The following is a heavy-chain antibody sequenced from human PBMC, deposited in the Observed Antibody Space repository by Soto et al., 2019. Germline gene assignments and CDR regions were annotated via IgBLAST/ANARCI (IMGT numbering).Heavy chain of an antibody. CDR2: IHHDGGT. D-gene: IGHD3-10*01. Sequence: QVQLQQWGAGLLKPSATLSLTCTVYGGSFSRYHWNWIRQAPGKGLEWIGEIHHDGGTNCSPSPEGRVTIAVDTSKTEFSLKVSSVTAADPGVYYCAGGYGEEWPTSDFWGQGTLVTVSS. V-gene: IGHV4-34*01. CDR3: AGGYGEEWPTSDF. CDR1: GGSFSRYH. J-gene: IGHJ4*02.